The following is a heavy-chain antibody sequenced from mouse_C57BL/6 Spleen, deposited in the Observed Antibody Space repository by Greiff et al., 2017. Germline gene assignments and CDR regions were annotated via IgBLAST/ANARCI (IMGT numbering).Heavy chain of an antibody. CDR2: IRNKANGYTT. Sequence: EVQLVESGGGLVQPGGSLSLSCAASGFTFTDYYMSWVRQPPGKALEWLGFIRNKANGYTTEYSASVKGRFTISRDNSQSILYLQMNALRAEDSATYYCAGSTVVEDYYAMDYWGQGTSVTVSS. V-gene: IGHV7-3*01. D-gene: IGHD1-1*01. CDR3: AGSTVVEDYYAMDY. CDR1: GFTFTDYY. J-gene: IGHJ4*01.